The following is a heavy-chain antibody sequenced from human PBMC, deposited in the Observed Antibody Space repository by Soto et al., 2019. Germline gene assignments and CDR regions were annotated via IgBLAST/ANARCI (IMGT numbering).Heavy chain of an antibody. D-gene: IGHD3-10*01. J-gene: IGHJ4*02. CDR1: GYTFTSYD. CDR3: ARGVIRVRGTRYYFDY. Sequence: AASVKVSCKASGYTFTSYDINWVRQATGQGLEWMGWMNPNSGNTGYAQKFQGRVTMTRNTSISTAYMELSSLRSEDTAVYYCARGVIRVRGTRYYFDYWGQGTLVTVSS. V-gene: IGHV1-8*01. CDR2: MNPNSGNT.